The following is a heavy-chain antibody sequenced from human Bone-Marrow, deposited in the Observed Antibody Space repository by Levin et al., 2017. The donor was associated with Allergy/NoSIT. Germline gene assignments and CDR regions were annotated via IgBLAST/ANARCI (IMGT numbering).Heavy chain of an antibody. CDR1: GFTFSSYA. D-gene: IGHD3-10*01. V-gene: IGHV3-30-3*01. J-gene: IGHJ4*02. Sequence: GESLKISCAASGFTFSSYAMHWVRQAPGKGLEWVAVISYDGSNKYYADSVKGRFTISRDNSKNTLYLQMKSLRAEDTAVYYCARALLIYGSGSYLGYWGQGTLVTVSS. CDR2: ISYDGSNK. CDR3: ARALLIYGSGSYLGY.